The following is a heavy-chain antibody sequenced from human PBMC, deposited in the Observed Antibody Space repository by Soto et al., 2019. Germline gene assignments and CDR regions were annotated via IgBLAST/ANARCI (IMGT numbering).Heavy chain of an antibody. D-gene: IGHD5-18*01. Sequence: EVQLVESGGGLVQPGRSLRLSCAASGFTFDDYAMHWVWQAPGKGLEWVSGISWNSGSIGYADSVKGRFTISRDNAKNSLYLQMNSLRAEDTALYYCAKGSSYSYGTYFDYWGQGTLVTVSS. CDR1: GFTFDDYA. V-gene: IGHV3-9*01. CDR3: AKGSSYSYGTYFDY. J-gene: IGHJ4*02. CDR2: ISWNSGSI.